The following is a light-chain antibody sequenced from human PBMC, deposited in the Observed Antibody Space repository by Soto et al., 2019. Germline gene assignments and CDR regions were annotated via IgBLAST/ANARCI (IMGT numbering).Light chain of an antibody. CDR2: QAS. CDR1: ESIGRW. Sequence: DIQMTHSPSTLAASVGDRGTITCRASESIGRWLAWYQQKPGRAPKLLMYQASTLEIGVPSRFSGSGSGTEFTLTISSLQPDDFATYYCQQYNSFPYTFGQGTKVDIK. J-gene: IGKJ2*01. V-gene: IGKV1-5*03. CDR3: QQYNSFPYT.